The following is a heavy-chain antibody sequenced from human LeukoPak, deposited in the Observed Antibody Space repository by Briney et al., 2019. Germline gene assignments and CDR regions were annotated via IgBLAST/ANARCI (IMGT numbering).Heavy chain of an antibody. CDR2: IYTSGST. CDR1: GGSISSGSYY. Sequence: SETLSLTCTVSGGSISSGSYYWSRIRQPAGKGLEWIGRIYTSGSTNYNPSLKSRVTISVDTSKNQFSLKLSSVTAADTAVYYCARDLSCSSTSCYGYYYYYYMDVWGKGTTVTVSS. CDR3: ARDLSCSSTSCYGYYYYYYMDV. J-gene: IGHJ6*03. V-gene: IGHV4-61*02. D-gene: IGHD2-2*01.